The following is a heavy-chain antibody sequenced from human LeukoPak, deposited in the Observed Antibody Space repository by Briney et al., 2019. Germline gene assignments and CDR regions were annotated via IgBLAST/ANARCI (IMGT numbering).Heavy chain of an antibody. Sequence: SETLSLTCTVSGGSISSYYWSWIRQPAGKGLEWIGRIYTSGSTNYNPSLKSRVTISVDRSKNQFPLKLSSVTAADTAVYYCARAGAVPWYYWFDPWGQGTLVTVSS. V-gene: IGHV4-4*07. CDR3: ARAGAVPWYYWFDP. CDR2: IYTSGST. D-gene: IGHD3-16*01. J-gene: IGHJ5*02. CDR1: GGSISSYY.